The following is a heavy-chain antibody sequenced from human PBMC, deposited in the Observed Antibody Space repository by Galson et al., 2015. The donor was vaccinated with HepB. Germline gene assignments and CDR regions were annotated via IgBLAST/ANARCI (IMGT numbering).Heavy chain of an antibody. Sequence: LRLSCAASGFTFSDYAMDWVRQAPGKGLEWVAVISYDGSNKYYADAVKGRLTISRDNSKNTLYLQMNSLRGEDTAVYYCARPRHRYGSGNYYTSGMDVWGQGTTVTVSS. J-gene: IGHJ6*02. CDR2: ISYDGSNK. D-gene: IGHD3-10*01. V-gene: IGHV3-30*04. CDR1: GFTFSDYA. CDR3: ARPRHRYGSGNYYTSGMDV.